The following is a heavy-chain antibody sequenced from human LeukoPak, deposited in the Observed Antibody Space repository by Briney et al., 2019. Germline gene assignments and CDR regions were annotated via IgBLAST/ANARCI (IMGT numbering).Heavy chain of an antibody. V-gene: IGHV4-39*01. D-gene: IGHD2-15*01. J-gene: IGHJ4*02. CDR3: SRLRRALFYFDY. Sequence: SETLSPTCTVSGGSISNNDYFWGWIRQPPGKGLEWIASIHYSGSTYYNPSLKNRVTISVDTSANQFSLKVNSVTAADTAVYYCSRLRRALFYFDYWGQGTLVTVSS. CDR2: IHYSGST. CDR1: GGSISNNDYF.